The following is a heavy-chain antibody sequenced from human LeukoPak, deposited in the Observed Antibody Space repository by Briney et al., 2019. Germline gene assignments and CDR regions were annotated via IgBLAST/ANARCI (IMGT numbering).Heavy chain of an antibody. D-gene: IGHD1-26*01. V-gene: IGHV3-7*05. Sequence: ESGGSLRLSCAASGFTFSDCWMTWVRQAPGKGLERVANINQDGGDKYYVDSVKGRFTISRDNAKNSLYLQLNSLRAEDTAVYYCARDPVGPYGMDVWGQGTTVTVSS. CDR3: ARDPVGPYGMDV. CDR2: INQDGGDK. CDR1: GFTFSDCW. J-gene: IGHJ6*02.